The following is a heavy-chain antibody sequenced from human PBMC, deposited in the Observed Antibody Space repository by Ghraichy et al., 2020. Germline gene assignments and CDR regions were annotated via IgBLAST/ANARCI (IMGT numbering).Heavy chain of an antibody. Sequence: GESLNISCAASGFSFSRSGMHWVRLAPGKGLEWVAVIWFDGNNEYYSDSVKGRFTISRDNAKNTLYLQMNSLRAGDTALYYCARDISVGATLGNWFDPLGQGTLVTGAS. CDR3: ARDISVGATLGNWFDP. D-gene: IGHD1-26*01. J-gene: IGHJ5*01. CDR1: GFSFSRSG. CDR2: IWFDGNNE. V-gene: IGHV3-33*01.